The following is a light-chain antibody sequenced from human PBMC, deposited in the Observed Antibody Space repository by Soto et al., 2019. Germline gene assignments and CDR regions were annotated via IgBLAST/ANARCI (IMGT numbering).Light chain of an antibody. Sequence: DIQLTQSPPTLSASVGDRGTITCRASQSIRYYLAWYQQMPGKAPKLLIYGASSLQSGVPSMFSGSVSGTELTLTISSLQPDDFATYFCQHHNSYSQTFGQGTKVEIK. J-gene: IGKJ1*01. CDR2: GAS. CDR3: QHHNSYSQT. CDR1: QSIRYY. V-gene: IGKV1-5*01.